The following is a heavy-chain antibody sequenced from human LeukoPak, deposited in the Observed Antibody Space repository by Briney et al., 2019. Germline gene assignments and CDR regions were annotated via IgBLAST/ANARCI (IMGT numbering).Heavy chain of an antibody. CDR3: TTLDFDF. CDR1: GFTFSGSD. V-gene: IGHV3-73*01. CDR2: IRSKANSYAT. Sequence: GGSPRLSCAASGFTFSGSDMHWVRQASGKGLEWVGRIRSKANSYATAYAASVKGRFIISRDDSKNTAYLQMNSLKTEDTALYYCTTLDFDFWGQGTLVTVSS. J-gene: IGHJ4*02.